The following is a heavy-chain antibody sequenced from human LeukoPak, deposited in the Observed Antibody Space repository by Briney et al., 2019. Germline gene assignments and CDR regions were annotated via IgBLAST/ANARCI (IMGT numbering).Heavy chain of an antibody. Sequence: ASVKVSCKASGYTFTGYYMHWVRQAPGQGLEWMGWINPNSGGTNYAQRFQGRVTMTRDTSISTAYMELSRLRSDDTAVYYCATGWATTLNYYYYYMDVWGKGTTVTVSS. D-gene: IGHD1-26*01. CDR2: INPNSGGT. V-gene: IGHV1-2*02. CDR1: GYTFTGYY. J-gene: IGHJ6*03. CDR3: ATGWATTLNYYYYYMDV.